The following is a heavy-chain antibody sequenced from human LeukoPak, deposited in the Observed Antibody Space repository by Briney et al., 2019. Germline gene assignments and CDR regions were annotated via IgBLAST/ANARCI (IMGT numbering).Heavy chain of an antibody. CDR2: IKQDGSEK. V-gene: IGHV3-7*03. Sequence: GGSLRLSCVASGFPFSSYWMTWVRQAPGKGLEWVANIKQDGSEKYYVDSVKGRFTISRDNAKNSLYLQMNSLRAEDTAVYYCARDYYDFWSGYQYYFDYWGQGTLVTVSS. CDR3: ARDYYDFWSGYQYYFDY. CDR1: GFPFSSYW. D-gene: IGHD3-3*01. J-gene: IGHJ4*02.